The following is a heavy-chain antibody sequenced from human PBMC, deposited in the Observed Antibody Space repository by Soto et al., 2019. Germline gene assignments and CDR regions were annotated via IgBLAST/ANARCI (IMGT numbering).Heavy chain of an antibody. CDR2: ISGGGDET. D-gene: IGHD3-16*01. CDR1: GFTFRNYA. CDR3: VKDGEAYNGVWDYFDH. V-gene: IGHV3-23*01. Sequence: EVQLLESGGGLVQSGGSLRLSCAASGFTFRNYAMTWVRQAPGKGLEWVSGISGGGDETYNADSVKGRFIISRDNSKNTVDLQMNSLRAEDTAIYYCVKDGEAYNGVWDYFDHWGQGTLITVSS. J-gene: IGHJ4*02.